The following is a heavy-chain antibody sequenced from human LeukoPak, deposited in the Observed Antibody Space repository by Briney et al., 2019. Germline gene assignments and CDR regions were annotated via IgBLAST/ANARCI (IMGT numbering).Heavy chain of an antibody. Sequence: SETLSLTCTVSGASISSSSFYWGWIRQAPGKGLEWIGSIHYNGNTYYNPSLKSRVTISVDTSKKQLSLKVRSVTAADTAVYYCARDQSSSGWYTYWGQGALVTVSS. D-gene: IGHD6-19*01. J-gene: IGHJ4*02. CDR3: ARDQSSSGWYTY. CDR1: GASISSSSFY. V-gene: IGHV4-39*02. CDR2: IHYNGNT.